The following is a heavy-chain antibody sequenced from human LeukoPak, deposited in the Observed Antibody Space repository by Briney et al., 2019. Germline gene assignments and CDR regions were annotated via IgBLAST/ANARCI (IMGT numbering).Heavy chain of an antibody. Sequence: ASVKVSCKASGYTFTGYYMHWVRQAPGQGLEGMGWINPNSGGTYYAQKFQGRVTMTSDTSISTAYMELSRLRSDNTAVYYSARDLYGGTSATFDYWGQGTLVTVSS. CDR1: GYTFTGYY. CDR3: ARDLYGGTSATFDY. V-gene: IGHV1-2*02. CDR2: INPNSGGT. D-gene: IGHD4-23*01. J-gene: IGHJ4*02.